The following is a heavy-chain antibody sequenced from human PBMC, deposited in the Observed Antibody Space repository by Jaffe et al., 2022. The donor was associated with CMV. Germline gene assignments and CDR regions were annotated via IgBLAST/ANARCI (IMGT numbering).Heavy chain of an antibody. CDR3: ARRATYDILTGYYIGTAVLDGMDV. CDR2: INPSGGST. J-gene: IGHJ6*02. V-gene: IGHV1-46*01. CDR1: GYTFTSYY. D-gene: IGHD3-9*01. Sequence: QVQLVQSGAEVKKPGASVKVSCKASGYTFTSYYMHWVRQAPGQGLEWMGIINPSGGSTSYAQKFQGRVTMTRDTSTSTVYMELSSLRSEDTAVYYCARRATYDILTGYYIGTAVLDGMDVWGQGTTVTVSS.